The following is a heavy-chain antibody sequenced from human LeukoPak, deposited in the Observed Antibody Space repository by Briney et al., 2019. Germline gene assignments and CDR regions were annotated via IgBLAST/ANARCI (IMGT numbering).Heavy chain of an antibody. Sequence: GGSLRLSCAASGFTFSDYYMSWIRQAPGKGLEWVSYISSSGSTIYYADSVKGRFTISRDNAKNSLYLQMNSLRAEDTAVYYFAREFSSYLYNWFDPWGQGTLVTVSS. J-gene: IGHJ5*02. D-gene: IGHD1-26*01. CDR3: AREFSSYLYNWFDP. CDR1: GFTFSDYY. CDR2: ISSSGSTI. V-gene: IGHV3-11*04.